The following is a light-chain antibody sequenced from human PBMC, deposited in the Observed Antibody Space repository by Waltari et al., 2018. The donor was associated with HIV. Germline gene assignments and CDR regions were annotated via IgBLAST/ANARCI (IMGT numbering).Light chain of an antibody. CDR1: ESLLYRNGKNY. V-gene: IGKV2-28*01. J-gene: IGKJ2*02. Sequence: DIVMTQSPLSLSVTPGEPASISCRSSESLLYRNGKNYLDWYLQKPGQSPQLLISLVSNRASVVPDRCSGSGSGTDFTLKISRVETEDVGVYYCMQDLHIPCTFGQGTKLEIK. CDR3: MQDLHIPCT. CDR2: LVS.